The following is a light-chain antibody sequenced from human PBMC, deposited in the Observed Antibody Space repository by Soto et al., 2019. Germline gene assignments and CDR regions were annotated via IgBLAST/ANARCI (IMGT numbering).Light chain of an antibody. CDR1: QSVSSY. Sequence: EIVLTQSPATLSLSPGERATLSCRASQSVSSYLARYQQKPGQAPRLLIYDASNRATGIPARFSGSGSGTDSTLTITTLEPEDFAVYYCQQRSNWPPRVTFGQGTRLEIK. CDR2: DAS. V-gene: IGKV3-11*01. CDR3: QQRSNWPPRVT. J-gene: IGKJ5*01.